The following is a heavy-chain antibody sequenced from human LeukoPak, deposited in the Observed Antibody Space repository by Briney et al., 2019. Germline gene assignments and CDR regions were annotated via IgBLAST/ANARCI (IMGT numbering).Heavy chain of an antibody. CDR1: GFTVSSSY. V-gene: IGHV3-53*01. Sequence: GGSLRLSCAVSGFTVSSSYMSWVRQAPGKGLEWVAFVYGDDNTYYADSVKGRFTISRDNSKNAFYLQMINLRADDTAVYYCARGVVGIILIDHWGQGTLVTVSS. D-gene: IGHD2-15*01. J-gene: IGHJ4*02. CDR3: ARGVVGIILIDH. CDR2: VYGDDNT.